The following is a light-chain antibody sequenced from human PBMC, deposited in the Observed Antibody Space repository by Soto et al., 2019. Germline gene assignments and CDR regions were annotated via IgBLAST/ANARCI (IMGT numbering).Light chain of an antibody. CDR1: SSDIGNYDF. V-gene: IGLV2-14*01. J-gene: IGLJ2*01. Sequence: QSARTQPASVSGSLGESITISYTGTSSDIGNYDFVSWYQQVPGTAPKAMIYEVSSRPSGVSNRFSGSKSGNTASLTISGLQAEDEAYYYCSSYTTSTSFILFGGGPKVTVL. CDR3: SSYTTSTSFIL. CDR2: EVS.